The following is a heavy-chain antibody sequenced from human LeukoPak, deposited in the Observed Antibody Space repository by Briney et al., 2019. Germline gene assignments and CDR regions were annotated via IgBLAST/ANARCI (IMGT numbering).Heavy chain of an antibody. J-gene: IGHJ3*02. D-gene: IGHD3-22*01. CDR2: IIPIFGTA. CDR3: ASVGGNYYDSSKGAFDI. V-gene: IGHV1-69*05. CDR1: GGTFSSYA. Sequence: SVKVSCKASGGTFSSYAISWVRQAPGQGLEWMGGIIPIFGTANYAQKFQGRVTITTDESTSTAYMELSSLRSEDTAVYYCASVGGNYYDSSKGAFDIWGQGTMVTVSS.